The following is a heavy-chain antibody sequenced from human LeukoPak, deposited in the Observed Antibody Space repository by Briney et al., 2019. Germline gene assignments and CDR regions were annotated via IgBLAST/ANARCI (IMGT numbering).Heavy chain of an antibody. V-gene: IGHV1-18*01. Sequence: ASVKVSCKASGYTFTNYGISWVRQAPGQGLERMGWISDYNGQTNYAQKFQGRVTMTTDTSTSTAYMEVRSLTSDDTAVYYCARGDYGDSMDYWGQGTLVSVSS. D-gene: IGHD4-17*01. J-gene: IGHJ4*02. CDR3: ARGDYGDSMDY. CDR1: GYTFTNYG. CDR2: ISDYNGQT.